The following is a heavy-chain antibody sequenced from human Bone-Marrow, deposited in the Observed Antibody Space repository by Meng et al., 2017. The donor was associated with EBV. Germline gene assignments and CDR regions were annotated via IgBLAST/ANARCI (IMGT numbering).Heavy chain of an antibody. V-gene: IGHV4-59*01. D-gene: IGHD2-15*01. J-gene: IGHJ4*02. CDR2: IYYSGSS. CDR1: GGSISSYY. Sequence: QGQRQESGPGLVKPSETLSLTCTVSGGSISSYYWSWIRQPLGKGLEWIGYIYYSGSSNYNPSLKSRVTISVDTSKNQFSLKLSSVTAADTAVYYCAREKGGGAQDYWGQGTLVTASS. CDR3: AREKGGGAQDY.